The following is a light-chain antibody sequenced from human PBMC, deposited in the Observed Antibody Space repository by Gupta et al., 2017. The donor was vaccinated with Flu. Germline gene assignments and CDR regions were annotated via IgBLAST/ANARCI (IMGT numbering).Light chain of an antibody. V-gene: IGKV3D-20*01. Sequence: EIVLTQSPATLSLPPGERATLSCGASESVRSSYLAWYQQKPGLAPRLLIYDASSRANGIPDRFSGSGSGTDFTLTSSRREPEDFAVYYGQQDCSSFIFGHGTKVDI. CDR2: DAS. CDR3: QQDCSSFI. CDR1: ESVRSSY. J-gene: IGKJ3*01.